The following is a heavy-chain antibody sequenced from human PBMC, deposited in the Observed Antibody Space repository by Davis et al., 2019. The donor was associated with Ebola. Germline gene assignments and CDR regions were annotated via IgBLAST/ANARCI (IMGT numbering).Heavy chain of an antibody. CDR1: GFTFSNHA. CDR3: ASEKLGGLDY. V-gene: IGHV3-30*14. CDR2: TSHNERER. Sequence: GESLKISCVASGFTFSNHAMHWVRQAPGKGLEWVAVTSHNERERFYGESVQGRFTISRDNSKNTLYLQMNSLRAEDTAVYYCASEKLGGLDYWGQGTLVTVSS. J-gene: IGHJ4*02. D-gene: IGHD7-27*01.